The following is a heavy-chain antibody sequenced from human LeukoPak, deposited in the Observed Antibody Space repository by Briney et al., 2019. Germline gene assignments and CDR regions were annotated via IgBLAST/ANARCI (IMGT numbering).Heavy chain of an antibody. D-gene: IGHD3-3*01. J-gene: IGHJ6*02. CDR2: IYMSGST. CDR3: ARVATYYGFSCGLDV. Sequence: PSETLSLTCTVSGGSISSGSYYWSWIRQHAGKGLEWIGRIYMSGSTNYNPSLKSRVTISVDMSKNQFSLRLTSVTAADTAVYYCARVATYYGFSCGLDVWGQGTTVTVSS. CDR1: GGSISSGSYY. V-gene: IGHV4-61*02.